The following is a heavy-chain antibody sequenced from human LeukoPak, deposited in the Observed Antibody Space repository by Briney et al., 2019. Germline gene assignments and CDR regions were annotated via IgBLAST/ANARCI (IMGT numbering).Heavy chain of an antibody. CDR1: GFTFSSYG. CDR3: AKVDTAMVTGFDY. Sequence: GGSLRLSCAASGFTFSSYGMHWVRQAPGKGREWVAVIWYDGSNKYYADSVKGRFTISRDNSKTTLYLQMNSLRAEDTAVYYCAKVDTAMVTGFDYWGQGTLVTVSS. V-gene: IGHV3-33*06. CDR2: IWYDGSNK. D-gene: IGHD5-18*01. J-gene: IGHJ4*02.